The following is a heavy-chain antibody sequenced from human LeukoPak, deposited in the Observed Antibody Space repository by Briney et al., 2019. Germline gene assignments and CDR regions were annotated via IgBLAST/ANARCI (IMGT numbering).Heavy chain of an antibody. J-gene: IGHJ4*02. CDR2: ISGSGGST. V-gene: IGHV3-23*01. CDR1: GFTFSTYA. Sequence: PGESLRLSCAASGFTFSTYAMSWVRQAPGKGLEWVSAISGSGGSTYYADSVKGRFTISRDNFKNTLYLQMNSLRAEDTAVYYCAKDRRYGWLRPIDYWGQGTLVTVSS. CDR3: AKDRRYGWLRPIDY. D-gene: IGHD5-12*01.